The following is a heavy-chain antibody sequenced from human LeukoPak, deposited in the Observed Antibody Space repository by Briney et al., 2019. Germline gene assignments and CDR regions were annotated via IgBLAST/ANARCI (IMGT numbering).Heavy chain of an antibody. CDR1: GYTFTSYG. J-gene: IGHJ3*02. D-gene: IGHD2-15*01. V-gene: IGHV1-18*01. CDR2: ISAYNGNT. CDR3: ARGEIVVVVAATPGAFDI. Sequence: ASVKVSCKASGYTFTSYGISWVRQAPGQGLEWMGWISAYNGNTNYAQKLQGRVTMTTDTSTSTAYMELRSLRSDDTAVYYCARGEIVVVVAATPGAFDIWGQGTMVTVSS.